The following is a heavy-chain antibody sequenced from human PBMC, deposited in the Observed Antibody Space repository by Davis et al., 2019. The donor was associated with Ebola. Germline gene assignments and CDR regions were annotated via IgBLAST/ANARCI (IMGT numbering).Heavy chain of an antibody. CDR1: GFTFSSYG. CDR3: AKDGIWWTSVTTLHFDY. J-gene: IGHJ4*02. CDR2: ISYDGSNK. Sequence: GESLKISCAASGFTFSSYGLHWVRQAPGKGLEWVAVISYDGSNKYYADSVKGRFTISRDNSKNTVYLQMSSLRAEDTAVYYCAKDGIWWTSVTTLHFDYWGQGTLVSVSS. V-gene: IGHV3-30*18. D-gene: IGHD4-17*01.